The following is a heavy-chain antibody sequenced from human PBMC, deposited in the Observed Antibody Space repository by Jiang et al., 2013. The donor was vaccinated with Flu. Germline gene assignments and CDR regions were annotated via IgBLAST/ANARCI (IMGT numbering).Heavy chain of an antibody. Sequence: TLSLTCTVSGGSISSYYWSWIRQPPGKGLEWIGYIYYSGSTNYNPSLKSRVTISVDTSKNQFSLKLSSVTAADTAVYYCARWGHDYGGNPGYWGQGTLVTVSS. D-gene: IGHD4-23*01. CDR2: IYYSGST. CDR3: ARWGHDYGGNPGY. J-gene: IGHJ4*02. CDR1: GGSISSYY. V-gene: IGHV4-59*08.